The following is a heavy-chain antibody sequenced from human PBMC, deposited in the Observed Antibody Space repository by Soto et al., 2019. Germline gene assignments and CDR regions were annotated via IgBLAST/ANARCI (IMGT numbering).Heavy chain of an antibody. D-gene: IGHD2-2*01. CDR3: ASVPIWCGSSSCYTEGFDS. CDR1: GFVFSDYA. V-gene: IGHV3-23*01. Sequence: EVQLLDSGGGWVQPGGSLRLSCVASGFVFSDYAMSWVRQAPGKGLEWVSAISAGGSDTYYADSVKGRFTVSRVNSKNTLCLQMNTLRAEDTAIYYCASVPIWCGSSSCYTEGFDSWGQGTLVTVSS. CDR2: ISAGGSDT. J-gene: IGHJ4*02.